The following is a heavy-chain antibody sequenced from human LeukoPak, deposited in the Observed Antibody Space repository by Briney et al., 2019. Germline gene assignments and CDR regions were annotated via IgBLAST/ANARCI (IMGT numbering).Heavy chain of an antibody. CDR2: ISGYNGKT. D-gene: IGHD2-8*02. CDR3: AREGALHDTGDHYLSWFDP. V-gene: IGHV1-18*01. J-gene: IGHJ5*02. CDR1: GYSFSSYG. Sequence: KPGASVKVSCKTSGYSFSSYGVAWVRQAPGQGHEWMGWISGYNGKTDYAENLQGRVTMTTDTSTSTGYMELRSLRSDDTAVYYCAREGALHDTGDHYLSWFDPWGQGTLVTVSS.